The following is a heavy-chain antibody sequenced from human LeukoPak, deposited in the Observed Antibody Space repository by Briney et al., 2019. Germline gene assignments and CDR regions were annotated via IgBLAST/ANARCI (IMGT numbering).Heavy chain of an antibody. CDR1: GYTFTGYY. V-gene: IGHV1-2*02. CDR2: INPNSGGT. CDR3: ARDPNYIGSYGSDY. D-gene: IGHD1-26*01. J-gene: IGHJ4*02. Sequence: ASVKVSCKASGYTFTGYYMHWVRQAPGQGLEWMGWINPNSGGTNYAQKFQGRVTMTRDTSISTAYMELSRLRSDDTAVYYCARDPNYIGSYGSDYWGQGTLVTGSS.